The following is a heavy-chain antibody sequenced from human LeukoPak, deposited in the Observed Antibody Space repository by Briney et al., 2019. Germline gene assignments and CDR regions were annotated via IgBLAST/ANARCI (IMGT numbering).Heavy chain of an antibody. D-gene: IGHD3-9*01. J-gene: IGHJ4*02. CDR2: ISAYNGNT. V-gene: IGHV1-18*01. Sequence: ASVKVSCKASGYTFTSYGISWVRQAPGQGLEWMGWISAYNGNTNYAQKLQGRVTMTTDTSTSTAYMELRSLRSDDTAVYYCARGYYDILTGYIPPDYWGQGTLVTVSS. CDR3: ARGYYDILTGYIPPDY. CDR1: GYTFTSYG.